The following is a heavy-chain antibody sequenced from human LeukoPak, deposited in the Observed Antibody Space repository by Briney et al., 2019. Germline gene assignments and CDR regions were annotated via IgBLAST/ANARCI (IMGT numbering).Heavy chain of an antibody. CDR1: GYTLTGYY. D-gene: IGHD7-27*01. CDR3: ARDRTGEFDY. J-gene: IGHJ4*02. V-gene: IGHV1-2*04. Sequence: WASVKVSCEASGYTLTGYYMHWVRQAPGQGLEWMGWINPNSGGTNYAQKFQGWVPMTREASISTAYMELSRLRSDDTAVYYCARDRTGEFDYWGQGTLVTVSS. CDR2: INPNSGGT.